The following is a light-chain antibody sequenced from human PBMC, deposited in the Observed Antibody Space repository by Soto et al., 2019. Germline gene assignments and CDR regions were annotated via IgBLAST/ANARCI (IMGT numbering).Light chain of an antibody. J-gene: IGKJ4*01. CDR3: QQYNNWPPLT. V-gene: IGKV3-15*01. CDR2: GAS. CDR1: QSVSNN. Sequence: EIVLTQSPGTLSLSPGERATLSCRASQSVSNNYLAWYQQKPGQAPRLLIYGASTRATGIPARFSGSGSGTEFILTISSLQSEDFAVYYCQQYNNWPPLTFGGGTKVDIK.